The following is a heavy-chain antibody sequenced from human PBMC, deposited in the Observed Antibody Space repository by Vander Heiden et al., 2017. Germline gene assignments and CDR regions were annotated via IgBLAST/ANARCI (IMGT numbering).Heavy chain of an antibody. CDR3: ARDFSRADWFYP. V-gene: IGHV3-7*01. J-gene: IGHJ5*02. D-gene: IGHD3-10*01. Sequence: EVQLVESGGGLVQPGGSLRLSCAASGFTFSGYWMSWVRQAPGKGLEWVANIKPDGNEKYYLDSVKGRFTISRDNAKNSLDLQMNSLRVEDTAVYYCARDFSRADWFYPWGQGTLVTVSS. CDR2: IKPDGNEK. CDR1: GFTFSGYW.